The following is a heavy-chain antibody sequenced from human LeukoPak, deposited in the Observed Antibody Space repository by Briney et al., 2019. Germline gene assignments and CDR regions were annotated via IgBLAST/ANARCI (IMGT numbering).Heavy chain of an antibody. CDR3: ARGGGYCSSTSCLDY. D-gene: IGHD2-2*01. J-gene: IGHJ4*02. Sequence: VSVKVSCKASGYTFTGYYMHWVRQAPGQGLEWMGWINPNSGGTNYAQKFQGRVTMTRDTSISTAYMELSRLRSDDTAVYYCARGGGYCSSTSCLDYWGQGTLVTVSS. V-gene: IGHV1-2*02. CDR1: GYTFTGYY. CDR2: INPNSGGT.